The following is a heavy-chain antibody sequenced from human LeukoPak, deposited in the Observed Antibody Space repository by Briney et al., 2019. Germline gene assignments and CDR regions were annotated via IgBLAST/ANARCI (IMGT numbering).Heavy chain of an antibody. V-gene: IGHV3-30*02. J-gene: IGHJ4*02. CDR2: IRYDGSNK. Sequence: PGGSLRLSCAASGFTFSSYGMHWVRQAPGKGLEWVAFIRYDGSNKYYADSVKGRFTISRDNSKNTLYLQMNSLRAEDTAVYYCARDHIYDFWSGYYKALLDYWGQGTLVTVSS. CDR1: GFTFSSYG. D-gene: IGHD3-3*01. CDR3: ARDHIYDFWSGYYKALLDY.